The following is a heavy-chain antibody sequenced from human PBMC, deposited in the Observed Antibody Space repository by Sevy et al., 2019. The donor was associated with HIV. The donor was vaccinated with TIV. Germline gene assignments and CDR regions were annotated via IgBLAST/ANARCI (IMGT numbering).Heavy chain of an antibody. J-gene: IGHJ4*02. CDR3: ARDYYGDYGWVVDY. CDR2: IYPSGRT. V-gene: IGHV4-4*07. CDR1: AGSVSSYY. Sequence: SDTLSLTCTVSAGSVSSYYWSWIRQPAGKGLEWIGRIYPSGRTNYNPSLKSRVTMSVDTSKNQFSLKMSSVTAADTAAYFCARDYYGDYGWVVDYWGQGTLVTVSS. D-gene: IGHD4-17*01.